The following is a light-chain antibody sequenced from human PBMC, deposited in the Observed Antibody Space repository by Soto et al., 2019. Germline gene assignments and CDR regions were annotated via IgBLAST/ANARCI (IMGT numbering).Light chain of an antibody. CDR1: QTISNY. V-gene: IGKV1-39*01. CDR3: QQCFSSPRT. J-gene: IGKJ1*01. Sequence: DIQMTQSQSPLRAPLGDRVTITCRARQTISNYLDWYQQKPGKAPKLLIYGASSRQSGVPARFSGSGSGTDFTLTISSLQPEDFGTYYCQQCFSSPRTFGQGTKVDIK. CDR2: GAS.